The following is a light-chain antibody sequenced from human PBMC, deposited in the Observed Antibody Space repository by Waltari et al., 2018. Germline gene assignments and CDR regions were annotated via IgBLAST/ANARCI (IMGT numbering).Light chain of an antibody. Sequence: DIQMTQSPSSLSASVGDRITITCRASQSISGSLNWYQQKPGQAPKLLIYSASTLQTGVPSRFRGSGSGTDYALTISSLQPEDFAIYYCQQSYSDIRTFGQGTKVEIK. V-gene: IGKV1-39*01. J-gene: IGKJ1*01. CDR2: SAS. CDR3: QQSYSDIRT. CDR1: QSISGS.